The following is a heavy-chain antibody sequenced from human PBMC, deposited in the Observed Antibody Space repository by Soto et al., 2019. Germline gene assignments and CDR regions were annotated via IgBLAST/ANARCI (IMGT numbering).Heavy chain of an antibody. V-gene: IGHV3-33*01. J-gene: IGHJ6*02. Sequence: QVQLVESGGGVVQPGRSLRLSCAASGFTFSSYGMHWVRQAPGKGLEWVAVIWYDGSNKYYADSVKGRFTISRDNSKNTLYLQMNSLRAEDTAVYYCARSTNYYDSGSRKRVYGMDVWGQGTTVTVS. D-gene: IGHD3-10*01. CDR1: GFTFSSYG. CDR2: IWYDGSNK. CDR3: ARSTNYYDSGSRKRVYGMDV.